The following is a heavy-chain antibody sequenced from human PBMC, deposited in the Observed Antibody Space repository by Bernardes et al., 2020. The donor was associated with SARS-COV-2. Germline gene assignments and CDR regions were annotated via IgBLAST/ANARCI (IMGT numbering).Heavy chain of an antibody. V-gene: IGHV4-4*07. CDR3: AREGGTSGRGMDV. CDR1: GGSISTYY. CDR2: MSASGSS. J-gene: IGHJ6*02. D-gene: IGHD3-10*01. Sequence: DTLSLPCSVSGGSISTYYWSWIRQPAGKGLEWIGRMSASGSSNHNPSLRSRITMSVDTPQNQISLELSSVTAADTAVYYCAREGGTSGRGMDVWGQGTTVTVSS.